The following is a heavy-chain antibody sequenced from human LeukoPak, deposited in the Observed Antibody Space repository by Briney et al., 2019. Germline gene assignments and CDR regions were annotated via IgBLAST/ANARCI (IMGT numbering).Heavy chain of an antibody. CDR1: GYIFTNYW. CDR3: ARQSRDGSETRGYYFDY. D-gene: IGHD3-10*01. Sequence: GESLKISCQVSGYIFTNYWIGWVRQLPGKGLESMGIIYPADSDTTYSPSFQGQVTISADKSISTVYLQWSSLKASDTAMYYYARQSRDGSETRGYYFDYWGPGTQVTVSS. V-gene: IGHV5-51*01. CDR2: IYPADSDT. J-gene: IGHJ4*02.